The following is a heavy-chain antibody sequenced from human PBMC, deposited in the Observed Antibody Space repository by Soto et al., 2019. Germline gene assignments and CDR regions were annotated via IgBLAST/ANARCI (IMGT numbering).Heavy chain of an antibody. CDR2: ISYDGSNK. V-gene: IGHV3-30*18. J-gene: IGHJ4*02. Sequence: GGSLRLSCAASGFTFSSYGMHWVRQAPGKGLEWVAVISYDGSNKYYADSVKGRFTISRDNSKNTLYLQMNSLRAEDTAVYYCAKGRPVAGTFGYFDYWGQGTLVTVSS. D-gene: IGHD6-19*01. CDR1: GFTFSSYG. CDR3: AKGRPVAGTFGYFDY.